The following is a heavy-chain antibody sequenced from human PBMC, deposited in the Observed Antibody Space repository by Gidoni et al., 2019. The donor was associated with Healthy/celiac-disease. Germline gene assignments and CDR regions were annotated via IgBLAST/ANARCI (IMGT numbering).Heavy chain of an antibody. J-gene: IGHJ4*02. V-gene: IGHV3-30-3*01. Sequence: QVQLVESGGGVVQPGRSRRLSCAASGFTFSSYGMHWVRQAPGKGLEWVAVISYDGSNKYYADSVKGRFTISRDNSKNTLYLQMNSLRAEDTAVYYCARGQVGATTSGLFDYWGQGTLVTVSS. CDR3: ARGQVGATTSGLFDY. CDR2: ISYDGSNK. CDR1: GFTFSSYG. D-gene: IGHD1-26*01.